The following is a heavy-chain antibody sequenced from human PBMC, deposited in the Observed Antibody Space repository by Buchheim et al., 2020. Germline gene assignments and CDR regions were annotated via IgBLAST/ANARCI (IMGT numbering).Heavy chain of an antibody. CDR1: GYTFTSYD. CDR2: MNPNSGNT. D-gene: IGHD3-16*02. V-gene: IGHV1-8*01. Sequence: QVQLVQSGAEVKKPGASVKVSCKASGYTFTSYDINWVRQATGQGLEWMGWMNPNSGNTGYAQKFQGRVTMTRKTSISTAYMELSSQRSEDTAVYYCARVGTEKYYDYVWGSNRYDYWGRGTL. J-gene: IGHJ4*02. CDR3: ARVGTEKYYDYVWGSNRYDY.